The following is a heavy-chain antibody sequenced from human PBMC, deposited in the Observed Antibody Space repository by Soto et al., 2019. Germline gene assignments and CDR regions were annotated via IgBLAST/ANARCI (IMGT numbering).Heavy chain of an antibody. CDR2: IYNSGST. Sequence: SEPLSLTCTVSGGSIDVYYWSWIRQPPGKGLEWVGYIYNSGSTNYNPSLKSRVTISVDTSKNQFSLKLSSVTSADTAVYYCARHPSDFWFDPWGQGTLVTVSS. CDR1: GGSIDVYY. J-gene: IGHJ5*02. V-gene: IGHV4-59*01. CDR3: ARHPSDFWFDP. D-gene: IGHD2-21*02.